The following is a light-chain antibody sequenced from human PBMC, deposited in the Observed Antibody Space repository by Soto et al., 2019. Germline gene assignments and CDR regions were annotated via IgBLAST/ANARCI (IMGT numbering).Light chain of an antibody. J-gene: IGKJ1*01. Sequence: DIQMAPSPSTLSASVGDGVTNTCRASQSISSWLAWYQQKPGKAPKLLIYKASSLESGVPSRFSGSGSGTEFTLTISSLQPDDFATYYCQQYNSYSPWTFGQGTKVDIK. CDR3: QQYNSYSPWT. V-gene: IGKV1-5*03. CDR1: QSISSW. CDR2: KAS.